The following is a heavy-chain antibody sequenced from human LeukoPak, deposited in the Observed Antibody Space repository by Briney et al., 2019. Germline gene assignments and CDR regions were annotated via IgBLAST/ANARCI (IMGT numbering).Heavy chain of an antibody. V-gene: IGHV4-30-2*01. J-gene: IGHJ5*02. CDR1: GGSISSGGYS. CDR2: IYHSGST. Sequence: SETLSLTCAASGGSISSGGYSWSWIRQPPGKGLEWIGYIYHSGSTYYNPSLKSRVTISVDRSKNQFSLKLSSVTAADTAVYYCAREGGVVGFDPWGQGTLVTVSS. CDR3: AREGGVVGFDP. D-gene: IGHD3-16*01.